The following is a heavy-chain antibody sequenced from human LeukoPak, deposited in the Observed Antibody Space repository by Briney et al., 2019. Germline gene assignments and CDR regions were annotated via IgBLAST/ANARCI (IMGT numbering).Heavy chain of an antibody. V-gene: IGHV3-23*01. D-gene: IGHD3-10*01. J-gene: IGHJ4*02. Sequence: GGSLRLSCAGSGFTFSSYAMSWVRQAPGKGLEWVSAMSGSGGSTYYADSVKGRFTISRDDSKNTLYLQMNSLRAEDTAVYYCAKDSGSMVRGPFDYWGQGTLVTVSS. CDR3: AKDSGSMVRGPFDY. CDR1: GFTFSSYA. CDR2: MSGSGGST.